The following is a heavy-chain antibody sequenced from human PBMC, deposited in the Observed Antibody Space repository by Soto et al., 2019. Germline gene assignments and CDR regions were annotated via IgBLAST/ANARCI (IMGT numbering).Heavy chain of an antibody. Sequence: QVQLVQSGAEVKKPGASVKVSCKASGYTFTSYGISWVRQDPGQGLEWMGWISAYNGNTNYAQKLQGRVTMTTDTSASTAYMELRSLRSDDTAVYYCARASTIFGVLYYMDVWGKGTTVTVSS. D-gene: IGHD3-3*01. CDR1: GYTFTSYG. J-gene: IGHJ6*03. CDR2: ISAYNGNT. CDR3: ARASTIFGVLYYMDV. V-gene: IGHV1-18*01.